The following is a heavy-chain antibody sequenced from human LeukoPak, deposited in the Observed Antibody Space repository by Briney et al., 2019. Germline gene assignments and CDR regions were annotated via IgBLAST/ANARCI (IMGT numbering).Heavy chain of an antibody. Sequence: PSETLSLTCTVSGGSISSNYYWCWIRQPPGKGPEWIVSFFYSGSTYYNPSLKSRVTISVDTSKNQFSLRLTSVTAADTSVYYCARARGRYIDFLDYWGQGNLITVSS. CDR3: ARARGRYIDFLDY. CDR1: GGSISSNYY. D-gene: IGHD3-9*01. J-gene: IGHJ4*02. CDR2: FFYSGST. V-gene: IGHV4-39*02.